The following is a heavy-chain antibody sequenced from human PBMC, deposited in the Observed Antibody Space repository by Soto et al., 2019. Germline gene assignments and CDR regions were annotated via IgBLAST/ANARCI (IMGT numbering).Heavy chain of an antibody. J-gene: IGHJ4*02. CDR2: ISYDGSNK. Sequence: QVQLVESGGGVVQPGRSLRLSCAASGFTFSSYAMHWVRRAPGKGLEWVAVISYDGSNKYYADSVKGRFTISRDNSKNTLYLQMNSLRAEDTAVYYCARGYALDYWGQGTLVTVSS. CDR1: GFTFSSYA. CDR3: ARGYALDY. D-gene: IGHD5-18*01. V-gene: IGHV3-30-3*01.